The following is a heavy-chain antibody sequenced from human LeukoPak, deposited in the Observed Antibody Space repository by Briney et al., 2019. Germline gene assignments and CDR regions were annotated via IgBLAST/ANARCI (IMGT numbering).Heavy chain of an antibody. CDR3: ARRWAGSGRMDV. V-gene: IGHV3-7*01. Sequence: GGSLRLSCAASGFTFSSYRMTWVRQAPGKGLEWVANIKGDGSEKYVDSVKGRFTISRDDAKNSLYLQMNSLRAEDTAVYYCARRWAGSGRMDVWGKGTTVTVSS. CDR1: GFTFSSYR. CDR2: IKGDGSEK. J-gene: IGHJ6*03. D-gene: IGHD3-10*01.